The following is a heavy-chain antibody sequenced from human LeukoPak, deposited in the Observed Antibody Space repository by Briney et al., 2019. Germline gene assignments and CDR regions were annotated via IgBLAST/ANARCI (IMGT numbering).Heavy chain of an antibody. D-gene: IGHD3-10*01. V-gene: IGHV3-30*02. J-gene: IGHJ3*02. CDR3: AKLSDGSGSLRAFDI. Sequence: GGSLRLSCAASGFTFSSYGMHWVRQAPGKGLEWVAFIRYDGSNKYYADSVKGRFTISRDNSKNTLYLQMNSLRAEDTAVYYCAKLSDGSGSLRAFDIWGQGTMVTVSS. CDR1: GFTFSSYG. CDR2: IRYDGSNK.